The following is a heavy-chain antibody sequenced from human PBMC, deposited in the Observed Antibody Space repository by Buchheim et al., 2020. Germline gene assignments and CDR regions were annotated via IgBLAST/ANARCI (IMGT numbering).Heavy chain of an antibody. CDR1: GGSISSGGYS. CDR2: IYHSGST. V-gene: IGHV4-30-2*01. CDR3: ASSGLPSHAVVPAAITY. Sequence: QLQLQESGSGLVKPTQTLSLTCAVSGGSISSGGYSWSWIRQPPGKGLEWIGYIYHSGSTYYNPSLKSRVTISVDRSKNQLSLNLNSVTAADTAVYYCASSGLPSHAVVPAAITYWGPGTL. J-gene: IGHJ4*02. D-gene: IGHD2-2*01.